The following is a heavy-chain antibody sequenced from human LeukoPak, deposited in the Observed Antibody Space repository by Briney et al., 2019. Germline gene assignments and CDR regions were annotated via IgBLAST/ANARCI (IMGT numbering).Heavy chain of an antibody. D-gene: IGHD3-10*01. J-gene: IGHJ4*02. CDR1: ADSLSSGGHY. V-gene: IGHV4-31*03. Sequence: SETLSLTCTVSADSLSSGGHYWAWIRQLPGKGLESIGFIHHSGSSRHNPSLKDRVAISVDASRKQLALRLSSVTAADMAIYYCARGGNRFGGFYFDYWGQGIQVIVSS. CDR3: ARGGNRFGGFYFDY. CDR2: IHHSGSS.